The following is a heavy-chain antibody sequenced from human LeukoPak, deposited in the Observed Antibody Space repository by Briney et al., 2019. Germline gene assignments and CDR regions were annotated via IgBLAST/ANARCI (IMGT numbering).Heavy chain of an antibody. V-gene: IGHV4-39*01. CDR1: GGSISSSSYY. CDR2: IYYSGST. Sequence: SETLSLTCTVSGGSISSSSYYWGWIRQPPGKGLEWIGSIYYSGSTYYNPSLKSRVTISVDTSKNQFSLKLSSVTAADTAVYYCARHSYCGMDVWGQGTTVTVSS. CDR3: ARHSYCGMDV. J-gene: IGHJ6*02.